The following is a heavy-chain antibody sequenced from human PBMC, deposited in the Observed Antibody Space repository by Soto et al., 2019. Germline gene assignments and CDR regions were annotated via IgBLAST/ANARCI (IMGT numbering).Heavy chain of an antibody. CDR1: GFTFSSYW. D-gene: IGHD3-3*01. Sequence: EVQLVESGGGLVQPGGSPRLSCAASGFTFSSYWMSWVRQAPGKGLEWVANIKQDGSEKYYVDSVKGRFTISRDNAKNSLYLQMNSLRAEDTAVYYCARVGADYDFWSGYYTTHDAFDIWGQGTMVTVSS. CDR2: IKQDGSEK. CDR3: ARVGADYDFWSGYYTTHDAFDI. J-gene: IGHJ3*02. V-gene: IGHV3-7*01.